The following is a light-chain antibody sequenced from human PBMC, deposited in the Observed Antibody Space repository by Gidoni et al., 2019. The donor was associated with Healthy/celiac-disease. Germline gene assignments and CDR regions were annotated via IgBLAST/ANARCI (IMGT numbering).Light chain of an antibody. CDR3: MQALQTPPT. CDR2: LGS. CDR1: QSRLHSNGYNY. V-gene: IGKV2-28*01. Sequence: DIVMTPSPLSLPVTPGEPASISCRSSQSRLHSNGYNYLDWYLQKPGQSPQLLIYLGSNRASGVPDRFSGSGSGTDFTLKISRVEDEDVGVYYCMQALQTPPTFGGGTKVEIK. J-gene: IGKJ4*01.